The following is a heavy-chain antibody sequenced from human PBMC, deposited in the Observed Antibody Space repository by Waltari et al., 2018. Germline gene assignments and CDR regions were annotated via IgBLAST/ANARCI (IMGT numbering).Heavy chain of an antibody. D-gene: IGHD2-15*01. CDR2: VHGSGRT. Sequence: QLKLQESGPGLVKPSGNLLLTCGVSGESVSSPYLWNWVRQPPGKGLEWIGQVHGSGRTNYNPSFASRVTVSLDTSNNHFSLRVTSATAADTAVYYCARDRGRGLYLDSWGPGTLVTVSP. CDR3: ARDRGRGLYLDS. J-gene: IGHJ4*02. CDR1: GESVSSPYL. V-gene: IGHV4-4*02.